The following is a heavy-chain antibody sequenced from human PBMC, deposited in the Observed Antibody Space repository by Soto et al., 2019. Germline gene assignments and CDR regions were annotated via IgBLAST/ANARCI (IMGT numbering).Heavy chain of an antibody. D-gene: IGHD4-17*01. CDR2: IYYSGST. CDR3: ARDLGDYFDY. J-gene: IGHJ4*02. CDR1: GGSINSGGYY. V-gene: IGHV4-31*03. Sequence: SETLSLTCTVSGGSINSGGYYWSWIRQHPGKGLEWIGYIYYSGSTYYNPSLKSRVTISVDTSKNQFSLKLSSVTAADTAVYYCARDLGDYFDYWGQGTLVTVSS.